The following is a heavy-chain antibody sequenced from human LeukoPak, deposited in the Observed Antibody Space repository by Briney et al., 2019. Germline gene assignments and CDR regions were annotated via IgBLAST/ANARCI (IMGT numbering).Heavy chain of an antibody. Sequence: ASVKVSCKASGGTFSSYTISWVRQAPGQGLEWMGRIIPILGIANYAQKFQGRVTITADKPTSTAYMELSSLRSEDTAVYYCARTGDSGYDIYYFDYWGQGTLVTVSS. D-gene: IGHD5-12*01. J-gene: IGHJ4*02. V-gene: IGHV1-69*02. CDR1: GGTFSSYT. CDR3: ARTGDSGYDIYYFDY. CDR2: IIPILGIA.